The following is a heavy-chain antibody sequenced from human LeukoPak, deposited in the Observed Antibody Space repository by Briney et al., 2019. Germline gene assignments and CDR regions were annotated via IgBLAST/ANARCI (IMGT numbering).Heavy chain of an antibody. V-gene: IGHV3-21*01. J-gene: IGHJ1*01. CDR2: ISSSSSYI. CDR1: GFTFSSYS. D-gene: IGHD3-22*01. Sequence: PGGSLRLSCAASGFTFSSYSMNWVRQAPGKGLEWVSSISSSSSYIYYADSVKGRFTISRDNSKNTLYLQMNSLRAEDTAVYYCAKDIDSSGYYSEYFQHWGQGTLVTVSS. CDR3: AKDIDSSGYYSEYFQH.